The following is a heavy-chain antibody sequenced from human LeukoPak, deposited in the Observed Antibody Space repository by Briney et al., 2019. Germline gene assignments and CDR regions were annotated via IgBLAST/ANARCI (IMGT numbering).Heavy chain of an antibody. V-gene: IGHV4-38-2*02. Sequence: SETLSLTCSVSGSSISSDYYWGWVRQPPGKGLEWIGSIKRRGCSYYNPSLKSRVTISVDTSKNQFPLQLSSVTAADTAVYYCARVQEGGYNYYFDYWGQGTLVTVSS. CDR3: ARVQEGGYNYYFDY. CDR1: GSSISSDYY. J-gene: IGHJ4*02. CDR2: IKRRGCS. D-gene: IGHD5-24*01.